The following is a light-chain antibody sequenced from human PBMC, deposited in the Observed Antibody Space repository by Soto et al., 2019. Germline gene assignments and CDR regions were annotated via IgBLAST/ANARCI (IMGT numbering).Light chain of an antibody. V-gene: IGLV2-14*02. Sequence: QSVLTQTASVSGSPGQSITLSCTGTRSDVGSYNLVSWYQQHPGKAPKLMIYEVTKRPSGVSLRFSGSKSGNTASLTISGLQAEDEADYYCSSYTSSSTLYVFGTGTKLTVL. CDR2: EVT. CDR1: RSDVGSYNL. CDR3: SSYTSSSTLYV. J-gene: IGLJ1*01.